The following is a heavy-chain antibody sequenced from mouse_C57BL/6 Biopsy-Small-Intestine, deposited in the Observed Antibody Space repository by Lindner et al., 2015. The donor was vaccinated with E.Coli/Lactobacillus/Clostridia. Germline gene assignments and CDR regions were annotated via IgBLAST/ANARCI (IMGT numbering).Heavy chain of an antibody. CDR2: FDPEDGET. CDR3: TRGYFGVLTNWFDP. CDR1: GYTLIDLS. J-gene: IGHJ4*01. Sequence: SVKVSCKVSGYTLIDLSMHWVRQAPGKGLEWMGSFDPEDGETVHAQKFQGRVTMTADTSTDTAFMELSSLTSEDTAVYYCTRGYFGVLTNWFDPWGQGTLVTVSS. D-gene: IGHD4-1*02. V-gene: IGHV14-1*01.